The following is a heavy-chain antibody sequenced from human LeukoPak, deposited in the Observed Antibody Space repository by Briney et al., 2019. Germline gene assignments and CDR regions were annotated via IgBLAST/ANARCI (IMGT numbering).Heavy chain of an antibody. CDR3: ARGDIPGYSSGWYYFDY. Sequence: ASVKVSCKASGYTFTSYAMHWVRQAPGQRLEWMGWINAGNGNTKYSQKFQGRVTITRDTSASTAYMELSSLRSEDTAVYYCARGDIPGYSSGWYYFDYWGQGTLVTVSS. V-gene: IGHV1-3*01. CDR1: GYTFTSYA. D-gene: IGHD6-19*01. CDR2: INAGNGNT. J-gene: IGHJ4*02.